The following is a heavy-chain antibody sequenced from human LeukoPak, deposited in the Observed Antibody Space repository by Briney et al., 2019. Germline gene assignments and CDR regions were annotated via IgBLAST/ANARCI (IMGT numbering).Heavy chain of an antibody. CDR1: GFTFSSYA. J-gene: IGHJ4*02. CDR3: AKDLDVLGYCSGGSC. D-gene: IGHD2-15*01. V-gene: IGHV3-23*01. Sequence: GGSLRLSCAASGFTFSSYAMSWVRQAPGKGLEWVSAISGSGGSTYYADSVKGRFTISRDNSKNTLYLQMNSLRAEDTAVYYCAKDLDVLGYCSGGSCWGQGTLVTVSS. CDR2: ISGSGGST.